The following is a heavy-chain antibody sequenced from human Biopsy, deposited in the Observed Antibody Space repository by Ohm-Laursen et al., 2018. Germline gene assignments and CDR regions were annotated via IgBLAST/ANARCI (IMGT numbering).Heavy chain of an antibody. V-gene: IGHV4-59*01. CDR3: ARDRGYYSDRTVPGYFDL. D-gene: IGHD3-22*01. CDR1: GDSISSYY. CDR2: VYYTGST. J-gene: IGHJ2*01. Sequence: SETLSLTCTVSGDSISSYYWSWIRQPPGKGLQWIGYVYYTGSTDCNPSLRSRVTISVGTSKNHFSLRLRSVTPADTAIYYCARDRGYYSDRTVPGYFDLWGRGTLVTVSS.